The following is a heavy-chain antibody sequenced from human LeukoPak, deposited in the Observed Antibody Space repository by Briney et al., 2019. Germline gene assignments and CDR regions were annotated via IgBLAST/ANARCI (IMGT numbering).Heavy chain of an antibody. CDR3: ARALPAASHTSFDY. CDR2: IYSGGST. CDR1: GFTVSSNY. V-gene: IGHV3-66*01. J-gene: IGHJ4*02. Sequence: PGGSLRLSCAASGFTVSSNYMSWVRQAPGKGLEWVSVIYSGGSTYYADSVKGRFTISRDNSKNTLYLQMNSLRVEDTAVFYCARALPAASHTSFDYWGQGTLVTVSS. D-gene: IGHD2-2*01.